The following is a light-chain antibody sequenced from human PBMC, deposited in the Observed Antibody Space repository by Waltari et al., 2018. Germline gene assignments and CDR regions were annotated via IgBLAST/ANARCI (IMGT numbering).Light chain of an antibody. CDR2: GKN. CDR3: NSRDSSINHHYV. Sequence: SYELTQDPDVSVALGQTVRITCQGDRLSSQPANWNQQKPVQAPIVFIYGKNNRPSGIPARFSGSTSGDTASLTITGAQAEDEADYYCNSRDSSINHHYVFGSGTKVTVL. J-gene: IGLJ1*01. V-gene: IGLV3-19*01. CDR1: RLSSQP.